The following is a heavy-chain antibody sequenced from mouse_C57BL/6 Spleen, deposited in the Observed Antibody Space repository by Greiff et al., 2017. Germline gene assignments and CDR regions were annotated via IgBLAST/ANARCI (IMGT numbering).Heavy chain of an antibody. V-gene: IGHV1-62-2*01. CDR2: FYPGSGSI. CDR3: ARHGGGLRRGPPGFAY. CDR1: GYTFTEYT. J-gene: IGHJ3*01. Sequence: VQLVESGAELVKPGASVKLSCKASGYTFTEYTIHWVKQRSGQGLEWIGWFYPGSGSIKYNEKFKDKATLTADKSSSTVYMELSRLTSEDSAVYFCARHGGGLRRGPPGFAYWGQGTLVTVSA. D-gene: IGHD2-4*01.